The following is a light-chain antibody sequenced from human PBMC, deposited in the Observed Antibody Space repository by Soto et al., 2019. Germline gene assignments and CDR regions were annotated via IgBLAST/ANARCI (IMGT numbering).Light chain of an antibody. V-gene: IGKV3-20*01. CDR3: QQYGSSLPWT. Sequence: EIVLTQSPGTLSLSPGDRATLSCRASQIISSAFLVWYQQKPGQAPRLLIYGASSRATGIPDRFSGSGSGTDFALTISRLEPEDFVVYYCQQYGSSLPWTCGQGSKVDI. CDR2: GAS. J-gene: IGKJ1*01. CDR1: QIISSAF.